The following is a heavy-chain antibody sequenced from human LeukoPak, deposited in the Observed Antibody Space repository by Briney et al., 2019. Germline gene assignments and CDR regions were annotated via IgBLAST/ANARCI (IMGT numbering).Heavy chain of an antibody. J-gene: IGHJ6*03. CDR1: GFTFSRFW. Sequence: GGSLRLSCADSGFTFSRFWMSWVRQAPGKGLEWVSYISSSGSTIYYADSVKGRFTISRDNAKNSLYLQMNSLRAEDTAVYYCARDRGWGMDVWGKGTTVTISS. D-gene: IGHD5-12*01. CDR3: ARDRGWGMDV. V-gene: IGHV3-48*03. CDR2: ISSSGSTI.